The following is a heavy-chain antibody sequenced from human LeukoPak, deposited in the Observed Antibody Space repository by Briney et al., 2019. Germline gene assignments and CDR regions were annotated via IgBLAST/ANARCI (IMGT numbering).Heavy chain of an antibody. Sequence: SETLSLTCAVYGGSFSGYYWSWIRQPPGKGLEWIGEINHSGSTNYNPSLKSGVTISADPAKNQFSLKRSSVTAADTAVYYCARAGSAKRKYSSSWYRYWGQGTLVTVSS. CDR1: GGSFSGYY. D-gene: IGHD6-13*01. CDR2: INHSGST. J-gene: IGHJ4*02. V-gene: IGHV4-34*01. CDR3: ARAGSAKRKYSSSWYRY.